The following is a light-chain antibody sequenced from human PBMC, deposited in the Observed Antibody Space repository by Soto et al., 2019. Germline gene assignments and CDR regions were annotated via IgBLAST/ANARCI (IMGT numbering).Light chain of an antibody. Sequence: EIVLTQSPGTLSLSPGERATLSCRASQTVTSNYLAWYQQKPGQAPRLLIYGASSRATGIPDRFSVGGSGRDFTLTISRLEPEDFAVYYCQQYGSSRTFGQGTKVDIK. CDR2: GAS. V-gene: IGKV3-20*01. CDR1: QTVTSNY. CDR3: QQYGSSRT. J-gene: IGKJ1*01.